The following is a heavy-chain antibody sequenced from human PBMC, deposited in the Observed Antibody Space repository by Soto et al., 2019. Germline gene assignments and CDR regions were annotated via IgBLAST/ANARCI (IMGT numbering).Heavy chain of an antibody. CDR3: ARRDRSGYSYWLDT. CDR2: ISYSGST. V-gene: IGHV4-31*03. Sequence: SEALSLTCTVSGGSISDGYYWSWIRQHPGKGLEWIGSISYSGSTSYNPSLKSRLTISVDRSKSQFSLNLSSVTAADTAVYYCARRDRSGYSYWLDTWGQGTLVTVSS. D-gene: IGHD3-22*01. CDR1: GGSISDGYY. J-gene: IGHJ5*02.